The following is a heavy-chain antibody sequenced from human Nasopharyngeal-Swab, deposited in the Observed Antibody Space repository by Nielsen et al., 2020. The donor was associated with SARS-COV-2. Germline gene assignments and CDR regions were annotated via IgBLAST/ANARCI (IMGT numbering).Heavy chain of an antibody. CDR3: ARALGIAAAGTSSLYGY. J-gene: IGHJ4*02. Sequence: ASVKVSCKASGYTFTSYGISWVRQAPGQGLEWMGWISAYNGNTNYAQKLQGRVTMTTDTSTSTAYMELRSLRSDDTAVYCCARALGIAAAGTSSLYGYWGQGTLVTVSS. CDR1: GYTFTSYG. CDR2: ISAYNGNT. V-gene: IGHV1-18*01. D-gene: IGHD6-13*01.